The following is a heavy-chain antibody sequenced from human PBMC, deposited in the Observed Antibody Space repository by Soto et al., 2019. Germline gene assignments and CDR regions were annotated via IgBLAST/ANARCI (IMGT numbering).Heavy chain of an antibody. Sequence: ASGKVSCKASGYTFTGYYMHWVRQAPGQGLEWMGWINPNSGGTNYAQKFQGWVTMTRDTSISTAYMELSRLRSEDTAVYYCARGGRIDFWSGYLHYYYYMAVWGKGTTVTVSS. V-gene: IGHV1-2*04. CDR3: ARGGRIDFWSGYLHYYYYMAV. CDR1: GYTFTGYY. CDR2: INPNSGGT. D-gene: IGHD3-3*01. J-gene: IGHJ6*03.